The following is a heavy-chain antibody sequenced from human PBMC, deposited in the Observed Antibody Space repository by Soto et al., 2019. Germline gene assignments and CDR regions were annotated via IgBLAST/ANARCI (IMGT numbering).Heavy chain of an antibody. CDR2: IYSVGST. J-gene: IGHJ3*01. CDR1: GFSVGDNY. Sequence: EVQLVESGGGLVQPGGSLRLSCAASGFSVGDNYMKWVRQAPGKGLEWVSLIYSVGSTFYADSVKGRFTISRDNSKYTLLLQMNNLRVDDMAVYYCARDRGYRWGQGTMVTVSA. V-gene: IGHV3-66*01. D-gene: IGHD5-12*01. CDR3: ARDRGYR.